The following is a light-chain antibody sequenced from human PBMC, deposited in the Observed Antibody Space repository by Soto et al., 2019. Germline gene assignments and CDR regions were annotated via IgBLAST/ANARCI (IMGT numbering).Light chain of an antibody. CDR3: QQLSSYPIT. CDR1: QGVSSH. J-gene: IGKJ5*01. V-gene: IGKV1-9*01. CDR2: GAS. Sequence: DIQLTQSPSFLSASVGDRVTITCLASQGVSSHLAWYQQKPGRVPKLLIYGASSLQSAVTSRFSVNVSRTEFNRTISSLQPEDLSTYFGQQLSSYPITFGQGTRLEIK.